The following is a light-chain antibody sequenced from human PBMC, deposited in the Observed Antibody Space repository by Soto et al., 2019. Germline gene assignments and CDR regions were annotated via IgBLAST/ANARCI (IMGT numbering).Light chain of an antibody. Sequence: IVMTQSPDSLAVSLGERATINCKSSQSVLYSSNNKDYLAWYQQKPGQPPKLLISWASTRESGVPDRFSGSGSETDFTLTISSLQAEDVAVYYCQHYFHNPYTFGQGTKIGDQT. CDR2: WAS. CDR3: QHYFHNPYT. CDR1: QSVLYSSNNKDY. V-gene: IGKV4-1*01. J-gene: IGKJ2*01.